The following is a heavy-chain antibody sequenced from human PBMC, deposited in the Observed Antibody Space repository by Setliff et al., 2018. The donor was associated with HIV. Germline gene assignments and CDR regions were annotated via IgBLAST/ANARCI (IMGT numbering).Heavy chain of an antibody. Sequence: SETLSLTCTVSGASISSHNYYWGWIRQSPGKGLEWIASIRSSGDTYYNPSLQSRVIISVDTSNNQTSLKLTSVTAADTAVYYCTIPASSLAPNWGRGTQVTSPQ. CDR2: IRSSGDT. CDR3: TIPASSLAPN. CDR1: GASISSHNYY. V-gene: IGHV4-39*01. J-gene: IGHJ4*02.